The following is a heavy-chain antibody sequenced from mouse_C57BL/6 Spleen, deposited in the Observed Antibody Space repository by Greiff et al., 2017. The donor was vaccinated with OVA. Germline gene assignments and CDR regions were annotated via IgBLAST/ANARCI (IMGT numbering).Heavy chain of an antibody. CDR2: INPGSGGT. Sequence: QVQLKESGAELVRPGTSVKVSCKASGYAFTNYLIEWVKQRPGQGLEWIGVINPGSGGTNYNEKFKGKATLTADKSSSTAYMQLSSLTSEDSAVYFCARGGGPGYFDYWGQGTTLTVSS. CDR1: GYAFTNYL. J-gene: IGHJ2*01. D-gene: IGHD3-3*01. V-gene: IGHV1-54*01. CDR3: ARGGGPGYFDY.